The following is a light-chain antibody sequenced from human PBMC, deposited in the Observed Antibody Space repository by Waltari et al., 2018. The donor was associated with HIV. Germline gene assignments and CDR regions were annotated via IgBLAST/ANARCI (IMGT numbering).Light chain of an antibody. CDR2: RGG. CDR1: DKNVGHEG. CDR3: SAWDSSLSEWV. V-gene: IGLV10-54*01. J-gene: IGLJ3*02. Sequence: AGLTQPSSVSKGLGQHVTLTCTGNDKNVGHEGAGWLLRHEGHPPEVLSYRGGARPAGISQKYYASRSGNTASLTITGLQVDDEAVYYCSAWDSSLSEWVFGGGTKLTVL.